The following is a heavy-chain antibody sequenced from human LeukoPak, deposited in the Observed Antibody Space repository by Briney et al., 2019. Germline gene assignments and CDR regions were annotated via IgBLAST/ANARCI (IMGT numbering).Heavy chain of an antibody. CDR1: GRSLSSGSYY. D-gene: IGHD2-2*01. V-gene: IGHV4-61*02. CDR2: IYTSRST. Sequence: SETLSLTCTVSGRSLSSGSYYWSWILQPAGKGLEWIGRIYTSRSTHYNPSPKRRVTIPVDTSKNQFSLKLSSVTAADTAVYYCAREVTYCRRTSCYYFDYWGQGPRVTVSS. CDR3: AREVTYCRRTSCYYFDY. J-gene: IGHJ4*02.